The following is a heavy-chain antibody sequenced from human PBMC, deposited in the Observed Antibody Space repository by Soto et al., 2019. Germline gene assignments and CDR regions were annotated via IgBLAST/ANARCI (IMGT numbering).Heavy chain of an antibody. CDR2: IYYSGST. D-gene: IGHD3-10*01. J-gene: IGHJ3*02. CDR1: GGSISSSSYY. V-gene: IGHV4-39*01. CDR3: ARPFSLWFGDTENAFDI. Sequence: SETLSLTCTVSGGSISSSSYYWGWIRQPPGKGLEWIGSIYYSGSTYYNPSLKSRVTISVDTSKNQFSLKLSSVTAADTAVYYCARPFSLWFGDTENAFDIWGQGTMVTVSS.